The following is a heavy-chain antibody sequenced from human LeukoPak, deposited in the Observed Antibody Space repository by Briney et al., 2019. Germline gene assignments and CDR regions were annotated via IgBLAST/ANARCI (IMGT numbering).Heavy chain of an antibody. V-gene: IGHV3-48*03. CDR1: GFTFSEYE. CDR2: ISTGGGSI. J-gene: IGHJ4*02. Sequence: PGGSLRLSCVASGFTFSEYELNWVRQLPGKGLEWISHISTGGGSIHYADSVEGRFTISRDNAKNSVYLQMNRLRAEDTAVYYCAPKVVGSTPFDYWGQGTLVTVSS. CDR3: APKVVGSTPFDY. D-gene: IGHD2-15*01.